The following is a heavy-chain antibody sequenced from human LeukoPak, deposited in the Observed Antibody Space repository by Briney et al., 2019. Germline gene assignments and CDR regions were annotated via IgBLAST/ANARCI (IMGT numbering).Heavy chain of an antibody. D-gene: IGHD1-7*01. V-gene: IGHV3-30-3*01. CDR3: ARDRELSYLDY. CDR1: RFTFSSYA. CDR2: ISYDGSNK. Sequence: GGSLRLSCAASRFTFSSYAMHWVRQAPGKGLEWVAVISYDGSNKYYADSVKGRFTISRDNSKNTLYLQMNSLRAEDTAVYYCARDRELSYLDYWGQGTLVTVSS. J-gene: IGHJ4*02.